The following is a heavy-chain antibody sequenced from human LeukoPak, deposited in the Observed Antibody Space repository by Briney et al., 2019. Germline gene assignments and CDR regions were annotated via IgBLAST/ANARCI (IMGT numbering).Heavy chain of an antibody. V-gene: IGHV3-7*03. CDR1: GFTFSSYW. J-gene: IGHJ4*02. D-gene: IGHD6-19*01. CDR3: ARDRNTGYSSGFDFDY. Sequence: GGSLRLSCAASGFTFSSYWMSWVRQAPGKGLEWVANIKQDGSEKYYVDSVKGRFTISRDNAKNSLYLQMNSLRAEDTAVYYCARDRNTGYSSGFDFDYWGQGTLVTVSS. CDR2: IKQDGSEK.